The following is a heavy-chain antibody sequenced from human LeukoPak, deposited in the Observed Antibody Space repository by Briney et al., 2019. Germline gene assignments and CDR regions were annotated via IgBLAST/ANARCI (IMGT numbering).Heavy chain of an antibody. J-gene: IGHJ4*02. V-gene: IGHV4-59*08. D-gene: IGHD5-18*01. CDR1: GGSISSYY. CDR3: ARGGYSYRSEFDY. Sequence: PSETLSLTCTVSGGSISSYYWSWIRQPPGKGLEWIGYIYYSGSTNYNPSLKSRVTISVDTSKNQFSLKLSSVTAADTAVYYCARGGYSYRSEFDYWGQGTLVTVSS. CDR2: IYYSGST.